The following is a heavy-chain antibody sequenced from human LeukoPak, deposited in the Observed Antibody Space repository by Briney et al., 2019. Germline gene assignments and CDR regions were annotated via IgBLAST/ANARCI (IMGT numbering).Heavy chain of an antibody. D-gene: IGHD2-2*01. CDR3: TRASYRAFDI. V-gene: IGHV6-1*01. Sequence: SQTLSLTCAISGDSVSSINAAWNWIRQSPSRGLEWLGRTYYRSTWGSDYAVSVRSRIIISPDTSKNQFSLQLNSVPPEDTAVYYCTRASYRAFDIWGQGTMVTVSS. J-gene: IGHJ3*02. CDR1: GDSVSSINAA. CDR2: TYYRSTWGS.